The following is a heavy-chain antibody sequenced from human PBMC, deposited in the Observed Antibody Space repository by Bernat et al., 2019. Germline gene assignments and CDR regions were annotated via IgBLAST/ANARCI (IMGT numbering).Heavy chain of an antibody. CDR2: ITWNSGSI. J-gene: IGHJ4*02. Sequence: EVQLVESGGGLVQPGGSLRLSCAASGFRFDDYAMQWVRQAPGKGLEWVSGITWNSGSIAYADSVKGRFTISRDNAKSSLYLQMNSLRPEDTALYHCVRASSGTFYYFDSWGRGALVIVSS. V-gene: IGHV3-9*01. D-gene: IGHD1-1*01. CDR3: VRASSGTFYYFDS. CDR1: GFRFDDYA.